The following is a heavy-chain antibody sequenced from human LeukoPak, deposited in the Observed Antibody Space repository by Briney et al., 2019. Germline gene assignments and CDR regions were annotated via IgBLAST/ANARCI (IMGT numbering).Heavy chain of an antibody. CDR1: GGSISSYY. D-gene: IGHD3-3*01. Sequence: ETLSLTCAVSGGSISSYYWSWVRQAPGKGLEWVSIISGSGGSTYYADSVKGRFTISRDNSMNTLYLQMNSLRAEDTAVYYCAKFAIWSGYYYYFDYWGQGTLVIVSS. J-gene: IGHJ4*02. CDR3: AKFAIWSGYYYYFDY. V-gene: IGHV3-23*01. CDR2: ISGSGGST.